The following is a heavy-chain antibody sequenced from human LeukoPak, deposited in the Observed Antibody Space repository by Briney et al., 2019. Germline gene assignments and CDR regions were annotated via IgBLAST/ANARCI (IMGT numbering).Heavy chain of an antibody. Sequence: PSETLSLTCTVSGGSISSSSYYWGWIRQPPGKGLDWIGNIYYSGSTYYNPSLKSRVTISVDTSKKQFSLKLSSVTAADTAVYYCARQYNPAPYYYGSGSFDYWGQGTLVTVSS. J-gene: IGHJ4*02. V-gene: IGHV4-39*01. CDR3: ARQYNPAPYYYGSGSFDY. D-gene: IGHD3-10*01. CDR2: IYYSGST. CDR1: GGSISSSSYY.